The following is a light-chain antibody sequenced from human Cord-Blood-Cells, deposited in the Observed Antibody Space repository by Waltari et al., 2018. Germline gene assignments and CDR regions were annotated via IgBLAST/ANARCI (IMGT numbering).Light chain of an antibody. CDR1: QSISSY. J-gene: IGKJ1*01. Sequence: DIQMPQSRSSLSASVGDRVTITCRASQSISSYLNWYQQKPGKAPKLLIYAASSLQSGVPSRFSGSGSGTDFTLTISSLQPEDFATYYCQQSYSTWTFGQGTKVEIK. V-gene: IGKV1-39*01. CDR3: QQSYSTWT. CDR2: AAS.